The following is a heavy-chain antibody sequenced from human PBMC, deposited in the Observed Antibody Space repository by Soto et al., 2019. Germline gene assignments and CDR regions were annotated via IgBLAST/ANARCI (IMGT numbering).Heavy chain of an antibody. CDR1: GGSIIGSYYY. J-gene: IGHJ4*02. D-gene: IGHD1-20*01. Sequence: SETLSLTCAVSGGSIIGSYYYWCWLRQSPGKGPELIGSVFYTGFTSYNPSLESRVSVSVDTSKNQFSLRVSGVSAADTAVYYCATSQKGYNWNYFDHWGQGALVTVSS. CDR2: VFYTGFT. V-gene: IGHV4-39*01. CDR3: ATSQKGYNWNYFDH.